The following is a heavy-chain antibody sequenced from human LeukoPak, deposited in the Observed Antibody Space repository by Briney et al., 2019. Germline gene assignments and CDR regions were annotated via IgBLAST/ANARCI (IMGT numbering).Heavy chain of an antibody. CDR3: ARRPRPSSGWYELYYYYGMDV. Sequence: SETLSLTCTGSAGSISSSSYYWGWIRQPPGKGLEWIGSIYYSGSTYYNPSLKSRVTISVDTSKNQFSLKLSSVTAADTAVYYCARRPRPSSGWYELYYYYGMDVWGQGTTVTVSS. CDR1: AGSISSSSYY. J-gene: IGHJ6*02. V-gene: IGHV4-39*01. CDR2: IYYSGST. D-gene: IGHD6-19*01.